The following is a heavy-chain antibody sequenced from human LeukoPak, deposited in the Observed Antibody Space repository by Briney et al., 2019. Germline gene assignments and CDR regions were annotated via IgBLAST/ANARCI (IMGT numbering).Heavy chain of an antibody. V-gene: IGHV3-23*01. Sequence: GGSLRLSCAASGFTFSSYAMSWGRQAPGKGLEWVSAISGSGGSTYYADSVKGRFTISRDNSKNTLYLQMNSLRAEDTAVYSCAKGAKWFEEPREPIDYWGQGILVTVSS. CDR1: GFTFSSYA. CDR3: AKGAKWFEEPREPIDY. D-gene: IGHD3-10*01. CDR2: ISGSGGST. J-gene: IGHJ4*02.